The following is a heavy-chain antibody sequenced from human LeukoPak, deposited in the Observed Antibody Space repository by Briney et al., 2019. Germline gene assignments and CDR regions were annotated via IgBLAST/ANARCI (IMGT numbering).Heavy chain of an antibody. J-gene: IGHJ6*02. V-gene: IGHV3-23*01. CDR2: ISSSGGYT. CDR3: AKDGHYYDSSGYYFYYGMDV. Sequence: PGGSLRLSCAASGFTFTSYAMSRVRQAPGKGLEWVLGISSSGGYTYYADSVKGRFTLSRDNSKNTLYLQMNSLRAEDTAVYHCAKDGHYYDSSGYYFYYGMDVWGQGTTVTVSS. CDR1: GFTFTSYA. D-gene: IGHD3-22*01.